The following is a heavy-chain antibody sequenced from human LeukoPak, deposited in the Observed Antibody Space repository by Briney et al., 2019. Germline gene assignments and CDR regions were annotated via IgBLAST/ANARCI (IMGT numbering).Heavy chain of an antibody. V-gene: IGHV3-23*01. CDR1: GFTFSTYD. CDR3: AKRYSSSCSNFDY. Sequence: GGSLRLSWAASGFTFSTYDMSWVRQARGKGLEWVSGISGSGVSTYYADSVKGRFTISRDNSKNTVYLQMNSLRTEDTAVYYCAKRYSSSCSNFDYWGQGTLVTVSS. D-gene: IGHD6-13*01. J-gene: IGHJ4*02. CDR2: ISGSGVST.